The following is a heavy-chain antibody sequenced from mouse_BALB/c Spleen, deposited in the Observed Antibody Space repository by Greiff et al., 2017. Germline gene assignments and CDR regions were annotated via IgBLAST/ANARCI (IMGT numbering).Heavy chain of an antibody. CDR3: SREWAYTPYSMDY. CDR2: ISSGGSYT. V-gene: IGHV5-6*01. CDR1: GFTFSSYG. Sequence: EVQLVESGGDLVKPGGSLKLSCAASGFTFSSYGMSWVRQTPDKRLEWVATISSGGSYTYYPDSVKGRFTISRENAKNTLYLQMSSLQSEDTAMYYCSREWAYTPYSMDYWGQGTTVTVSS. J-gene: IGHJ4*01. D-gene: IGHD1-3*01.